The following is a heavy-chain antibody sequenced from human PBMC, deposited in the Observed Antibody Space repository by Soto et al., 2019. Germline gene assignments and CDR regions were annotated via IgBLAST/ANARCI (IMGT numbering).Heavy chain of an antibody. J-gene: IGHJ4*01. CDR1: GFTFSTYV. D-gene: IGHD6-19*01. V-gene: IGHV3-23*01. Sequence: GGSLRLSCAASGFTFSTYVMSWVRQAPGKGLEWVSAIRSSGDYTYYVDSVKGRFSISRDNSKNTLFLQMNSLRAEDTAVYYCPKNRSPGGSGTNYFVYWGQGTLVTVSS. CDR3: PKNRSPGGSGTNYFVY. CDR2: IRSSGDYT.